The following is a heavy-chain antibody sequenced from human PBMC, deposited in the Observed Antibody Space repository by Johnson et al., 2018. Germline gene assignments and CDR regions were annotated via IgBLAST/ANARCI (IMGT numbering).Heavy chain of an antibody. CDR2: IKSRADGGTT. J-gene: IGHJ5*02. D-gene: IGHD3-10*01. CDR3: TKVGPIEVLTPANNWFDP. Sequence: EVQLVETGGDLVQPGGSLKLSCAASGFTFSCSALHWVRQASGKGLAWVGRIKSRADGGTTDYAAPPKGRFTLSRDDSKNTLYLQMNSLKTEDTAVYYRTKVGPIEVLTPANNWFDPWGQGTLVAVSS. V-gene: IGHV3-15*01. CDR1: GFTFSCSA.